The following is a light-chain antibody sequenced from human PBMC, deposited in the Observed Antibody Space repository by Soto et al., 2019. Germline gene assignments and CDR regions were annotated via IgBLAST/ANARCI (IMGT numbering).Light chain of an antibody. CDR1: QGINNY. J-gene: IGKJ1*01. V-gene: IGKV1-27*01. CDR2: GGS. CDR3: QKYDSAPWT. Sequence: DIQMTQSPASLSASVGDRVTITCRASQGINNYLAWHQQKPGKVPKLLISGGSTLQSGVPSRFSASGSGTDFTLTISSLQPEDVATYYCQKYDSAPWTFGQGTKVEI.